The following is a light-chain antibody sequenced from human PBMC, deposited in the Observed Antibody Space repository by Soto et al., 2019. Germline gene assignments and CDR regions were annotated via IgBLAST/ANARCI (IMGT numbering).Light chain of an antibody. CDR2: SEP. CDR1: RGISSY. CDR3: QQLNSHPQT. V-gene: IGKV1-9*01. J-gene: IGKJ5*01. Sequence: HLTQSPSSLSAYVGDRVTITRRASRGISSYLAWYQQKTGKPPKILVYSEPTLQSRVQSSFSGSGSGPDFTLTLSSLQPEESATYFCQQLNSHPQTFGHGKRREIK.